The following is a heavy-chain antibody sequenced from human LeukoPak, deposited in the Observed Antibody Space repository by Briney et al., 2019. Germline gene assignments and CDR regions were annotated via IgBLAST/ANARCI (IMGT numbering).Heavy chain of an antibody. CDR2: ISGSGGST. CDR1: GFTFSSYA. J-gene: IGHJ4*02. Sequence: PGGSLRPSCAASGFTFSSYAMSWVRQAPGKGLEWVSAISGSGGSTYYADSVKGRFTISRDNSKNTLYLQMNSLRAEDTAVYYCARLPGIAAAGTSAVDYWGQGTLVTVSS. CDR3: ARLPGIAAAGTSAVDY. D-gene: IGHD6-13*01. V-gene: IGHV3-23*01.